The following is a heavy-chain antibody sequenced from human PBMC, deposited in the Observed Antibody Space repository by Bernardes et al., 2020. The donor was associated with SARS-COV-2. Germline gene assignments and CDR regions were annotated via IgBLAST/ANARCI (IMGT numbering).Heavy chain of an antibody. CDR1: GLTVSISQ. Sequence: GGSLRLSCVASGLTVSISQMSWVRQAPGKGLEWVSVIYTDGSEFYADSVKGRFTISRDNSKNTLYLQMNSLRADDTAVYFCVREKVQSEPPTRYDYWGQGTLVTVSS. J-gene: IGHJ4*02. CDR2: IYTDGSE. D-gene: IGHD1-26*01. V-gene: IGHV3-53*01. CDR3: VREKVQSEPPTRYDY.